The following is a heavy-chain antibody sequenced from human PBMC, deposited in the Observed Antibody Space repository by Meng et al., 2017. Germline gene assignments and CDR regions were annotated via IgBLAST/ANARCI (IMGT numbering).Heavy chain of an antibody. J-gene: IGHJ4*02. CDR2: IYRTGVT. CDR3: ARDKGNRSTIPHFDS. V-gene: IGHV4-4*07. Sequence: SETLSLTCTVSGDSISTYHWSWIRQPAGKGLEWIGRIYRTGVTNYNPSLKSRVTMSVDTSKNQFSLRLSSVTAADTAGYDCARDKGNRSTIPHFDSWGQGTLVTVSS. CDR1: GDSISTYH. D-gene: IGHD5-24*01.